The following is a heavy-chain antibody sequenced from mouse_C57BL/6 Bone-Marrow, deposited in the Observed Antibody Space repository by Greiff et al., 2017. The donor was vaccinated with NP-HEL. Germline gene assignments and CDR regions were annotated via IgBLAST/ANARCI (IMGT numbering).Heavy chain of an antibody. CDR3: ARDATVVATDWYFDV. D-gene: IGHD1-1*01. Sequence: QVQLQQPGAELVKPGASVKLSCKASGYTFTSYLMHWVKQRPGQGLEWIGMIHPNSGSTNYNEKFKSKATLTVDKSSSTAYMQLSSLTSEDSAVYYCARDATVVATDWYFDVWGTGTTVTVSS. V-gene: IGHV1-64*01. CDR1: GYTFTSYL. J-gene: IGHJ1*03. CDR2: IHPNSGST.